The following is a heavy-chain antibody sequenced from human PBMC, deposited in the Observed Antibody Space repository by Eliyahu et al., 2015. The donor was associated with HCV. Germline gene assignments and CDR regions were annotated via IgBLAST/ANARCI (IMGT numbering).Heavy chain of an antibody. D-gene: IGHD4-11*01. CDR3: ARDDYPLGAFDI. CDR2: ISSSGSTI. J-gene: IGHJ3*02. CDR1: GFXFSSYE. V-gene: IGHV3-48*03. Sequence: EVQLVESGGGLVQPGGSLRLSXAASGFXFSSYEMNWVRQAPGKGLEWVSYISSSGSTIYYADSVKGRFTISRDNAKNSLYLQMNSLRAEDTAVYYCARDDYPLGAFDIWGQGTMVTVSS.